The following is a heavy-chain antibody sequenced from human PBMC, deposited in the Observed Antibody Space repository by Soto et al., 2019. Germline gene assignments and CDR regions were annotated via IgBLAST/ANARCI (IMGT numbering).Heavy chain of an antibody. J-gene: IGHJ6*02. CDR2: ISYTGST. V-gene: IGHV4-59*02. Sequence: SETLSLTCTVSGDSVRSYYWSWIRQPPGKGLEWIGYISYTGSTHYNPSLKSRVTISADTSKNQFSLKLSSVTTADTALYYCAREGVAAPYYYYGMDVWGQGSTVTVSS. CDR3: AREGVAAPYYYYGMDV. D-gene: IGHD2-15*01. CDR1: GDSVRSYY.